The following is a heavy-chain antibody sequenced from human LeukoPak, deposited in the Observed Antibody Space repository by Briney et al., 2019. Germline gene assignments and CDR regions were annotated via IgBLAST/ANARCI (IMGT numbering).Heavy chain of an antibody. D-gene: IGHD1-20*01. CDR3: ARRITGSGY. J-gene: IGHJ4*02. V-gene: IGHV3-48*04. CDR2: IISSSSTI. CDR1: GFTFSSYS. Sequence: GGSLRLSCAASGFTFSSYSMNCVRQAPGKGLEWVSYIISSSSTIYYADSVKGRFTISRDNAKNSLYLPMNSLRAEDTAVYYCARRITGSGYWGQGTLVTVSS.